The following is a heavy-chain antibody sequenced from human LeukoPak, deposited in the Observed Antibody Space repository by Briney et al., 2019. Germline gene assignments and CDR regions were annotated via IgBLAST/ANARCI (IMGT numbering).Heavy chain of an antibody. J-gene: IGHJ4*02. Sequence: SETLSLTCTVSGGSISSYYWSWIRQPPGKGLEWIGEINHSGSTNYNPSLKSRVTISVDTSKNQFSLKLSSVTAADTAVYYCARRYEDYVWGSYRYARGYYFDYWGQGTLVTVSS. V-gene: IGHV4-34*01. D-gene: IGHD3-16*02. CDR1: GGSISSYY. CDR2: INHSGST. CDR3: ARRYEDYVWGSYRYARGYYFDY.